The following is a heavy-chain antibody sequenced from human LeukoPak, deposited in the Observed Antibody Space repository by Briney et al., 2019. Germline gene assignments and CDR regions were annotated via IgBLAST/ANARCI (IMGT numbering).Heavy chain of an antibody. Sequence: ASVKVSCKASGYTFTGYYMHWVRQAPGQGLEWMGWINPNSGGTNYAQKFQGRVTMTRDTSISAAYMELSRLRSDDTAVYYCARDAHLYSGGPSWFDPWGQGTLVTVSS. D-gene: IGHD6-19*01. V-gene: IGHV1-2*02. CDR1: GYTFTGYY. CDR2: INPNSGGT. J-gene: IGHJ5*02. CDR3: ARDAHLYSGGPSWFDP.